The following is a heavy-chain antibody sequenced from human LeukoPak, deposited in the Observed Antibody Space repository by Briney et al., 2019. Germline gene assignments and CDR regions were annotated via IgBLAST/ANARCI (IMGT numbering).Heavy chain of an antibody. V-gene: IGHV4-39*01. J-gene: IGHJ4*02. D-gene: IGHD6-13*01. Sequence: SETLSLTCTVSGGSISSSSYYWGWIRQPPGKGLEWIGSIYYSGSTYYNPSLKSRVTISVDTSKNQFSLKLSSVTAADTAAYYCARPIAAAGDPFDYWGQGTLVTVSS. CDR2: IYYSGST. CDR1: GGSISSSSYY. CDR3: ARPIAAAGDPFDY.